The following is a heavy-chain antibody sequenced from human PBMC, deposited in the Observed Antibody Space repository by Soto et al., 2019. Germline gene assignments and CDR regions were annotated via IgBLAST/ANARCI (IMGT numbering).Heavy chain of an antibody. CDR3: ATFVVPASRHTEFDF. Sequence: SETLSLTCIVSGGSISTTNYYWGWVRQPPGKGLDWIGNIYYGGTTYYNPSLKSRVTISVDTSKNQFSLKVNSVTAADTAVYYCATFVVPASRHTEFDFWGPGTLVTVSS. CDR2: IYYGGTT. V-gene: IGHV4-39*01. J-gene: IGHJ4*02. D-gene: IGHD2-21*02. CDR1: GGSISTTNYY.